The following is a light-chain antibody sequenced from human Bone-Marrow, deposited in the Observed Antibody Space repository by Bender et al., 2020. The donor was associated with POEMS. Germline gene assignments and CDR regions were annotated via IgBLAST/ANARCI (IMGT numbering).Light chain of an antibody. Sequence: QSVLTPPPSVSAAPGQRVTISCSGGSSNIGAHAVNWYQHLPGTAPKLLIYSSHRRPSEVPDRFSGSRSGTSASLAISGLQSEDEADYYCAVWDDSLNGWVFGGGTKLTVL. J-gene: IGLJ3*02. CDR2: SSH. CDR3: AVWDDSLNGWV. V-gene: IGLV1-44*01. CDR1: SSNIGAHA.